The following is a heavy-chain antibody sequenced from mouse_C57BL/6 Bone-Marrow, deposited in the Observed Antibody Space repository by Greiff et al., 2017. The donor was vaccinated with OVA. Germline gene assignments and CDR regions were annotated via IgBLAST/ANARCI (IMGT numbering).Heavy chain of an antibody. CDR2: ISDGGSYT. CDR3: ARDDDYDGAMDY. D-gene: IGHD2-4*01. CDR1: GFTFSSYA. Sequence: EVQLVESGGGLVKPGGSLKLSCAASGFTFSSYAMSWVRQTPEKRLEWVATISDGGSYTYYPDNVKGRFTISRDNAKNNLYLQMSHLKSEDTAMYYCARDDDYDGAMDYWGQGTSVTVSS. J-gene: IGHJ4*01. V-gene: IGHV5-4*01.